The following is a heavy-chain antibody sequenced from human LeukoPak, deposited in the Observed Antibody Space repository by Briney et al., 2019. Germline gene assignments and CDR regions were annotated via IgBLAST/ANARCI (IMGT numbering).Heavy chain of an antibody. CDR2: IYYRGST. V-gene: IGHV4-59*01. Sequence: PETLSLTCTVSGGPFVGYCWTWIRQPPGKGLEWIGYIYYRGSTNYNPSLKSRVTISVDTSKNQFSLKLSSVTAADTAVYYCARASIVGATEYYFDYWGQGTLVTVSS. CDR3: ARASIVGATEYYFDY. CDR1: GGPFVGYC. J-gene: IGHJ4*02. D-gene: IGHD1-26*01.